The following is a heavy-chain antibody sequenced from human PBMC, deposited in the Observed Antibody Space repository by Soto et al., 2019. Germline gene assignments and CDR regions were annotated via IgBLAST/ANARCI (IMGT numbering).Heavy chain of an antibody. CDR3: ALIITMVRGVIIATDAFDI. CDR2: ISAYNGNT. CDR1: GYTFTSYG. V-gene: IGHV1-18*01. D-gene: IGHD3-10*01. J-gene: IGHJ3*02. Sequence: EASVKVSCKASGYTFTSYGISWVRQAPGQGLEWMGWISAYNGNTNYAQKLQGRVTMTTDTSTSTAYMELRSLRSDDTAVYYCALIITMVRGVIIATDAFDIWGQGTMVTVSS.